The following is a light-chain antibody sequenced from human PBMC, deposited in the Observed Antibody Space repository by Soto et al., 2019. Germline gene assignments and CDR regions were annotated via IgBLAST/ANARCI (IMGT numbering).Light chain of an antibody. CDR2: AAS. V-gene: IGKV1-39*01. J-gene: IGKJ2*01. CDR3: QQSYSTPPEYT. CDR1: QTSGNY. Sequence: DIRMTQSPSSLSAAVADRVTISCRAGQTSGNYVNWYQQKPGRAPQLLIYAASSLQSGVPSRFSGSGSGTDFTLTIINLQPADSATYYCQQSYSTPPEYTFGQGTKLEIK.